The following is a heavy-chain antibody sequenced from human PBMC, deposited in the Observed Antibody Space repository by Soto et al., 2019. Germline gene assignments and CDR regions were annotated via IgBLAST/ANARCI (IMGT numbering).Heavy chain of an antibody. V-gene: IGHV1-18*01. J-gene: IGHJ4*02. CDR1: GYTFTSSG. CDR2: SITYNGNP. D-gene: IGHD1-7*01. Sequence: QVQLVQSGAEVKKPGASVKVSCEASGYTFTSSGFTWVRQGPGPGLEWMGWSITYNGNPNSAQKLQGRVTMTTDTSTSTAYMELGSLRSDDTVVYYCARCGNWIYASDYWGQGTLVTVSS. CDR3: ARCGNWIYASDY.